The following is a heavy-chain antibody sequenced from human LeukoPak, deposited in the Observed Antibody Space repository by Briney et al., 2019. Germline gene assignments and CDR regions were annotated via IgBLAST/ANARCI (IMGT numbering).Heavy chain of an antibody. V-gene: IGHV3-23*01. CDR3: AKSQDDFWSGYPLFLDY. Sequence: PGGSLRLSCAASGFTFSSYAMSWVRQAPGKGPEWVSAISGSGGSTYYADFVKGRFTISRDNSKNTLYLQMNSLRAEDTAVYYCAKSQDDFWSGYPLFLDYWGQGTLVTVSS. J-gene: IGHJ4*02. D-gene: IGHD3-3*01. CDR2: ISGSGGST. CDR1: GFTFSSYA.